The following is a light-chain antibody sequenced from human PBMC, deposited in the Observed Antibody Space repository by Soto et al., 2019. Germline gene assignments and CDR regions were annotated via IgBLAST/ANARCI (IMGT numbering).Light chain of an antibody. CDR2: GAS. J-gene: IGKJ4*01. CDR3: LQDHEHLT. V-gene: IGKV1-6*01. CDR1: QDISND. Sequence: IQMTQSPSPLSASVGDRVTITCRASQDISNDLGWYQQKPGKAPKLLIYGASTLQSGVPSRFSGSGSGTDFTLTISSLQPEDSASYYCLQDHEHLTFGGGTKVDIK.